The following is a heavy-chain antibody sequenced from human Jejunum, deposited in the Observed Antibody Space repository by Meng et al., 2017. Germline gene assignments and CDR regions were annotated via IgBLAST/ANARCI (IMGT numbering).Heavy chain of an antibody. Sequence: GESLKISCAASGFTVSSNYMSWVRQAPGKGLEWVSVIYSSGNTYHADSVKGRFTNSRHDSKNTLYLQMNSLRNEDTAVYDCARDRQYYFDYWGQGTLVTVSS. CDR1: GFTVSSNY. J-gene: IGHJ4*02. V-gene: IGHV3-53*04. CDR3: ARDRQYYFDY. CDR2: IYSSGNT.